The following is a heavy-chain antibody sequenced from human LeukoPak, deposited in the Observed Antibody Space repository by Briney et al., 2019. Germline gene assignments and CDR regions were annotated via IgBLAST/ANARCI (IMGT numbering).Heavy chain of an antibody. V-gene: IGHV3-21*01. CDR1: GFTFSNYS. CDR3: ATLEYYDSSNDVFDI. D-gene: IGHD3-22*01. Sequence: GGSLRLSCAASGFTFSNYSMNWVRQAPGKGLEWVSSISSRSSYIYYADSVKGRFTISRDNAKNMLYLQMNSLRAEDTAVYYCATLEYYDSSNDVFDIWGQGAMVTVSS. CDR2: ISSRSSYI. J-gene: IGHJ3*02.